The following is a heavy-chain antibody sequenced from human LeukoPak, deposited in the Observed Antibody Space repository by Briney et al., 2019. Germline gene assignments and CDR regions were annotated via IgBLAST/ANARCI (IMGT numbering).Heavy chain of an antibody. CDR1: GFTFSSYE. CDR3: GRGRREIPYFDY. Sequence: PGGSLRLSCAASGFTFSSYEMNWVRQAPGKGLEWVSYISSSGSTIYYADSVKGRFTISRDNAKNSLYLQMNSLRAEDTAVSYCGRGRREIPYFDYWGQGTLVTVSS. CDR2: ISSSGSTI. J-gene: IGHJ4*02. D-gene: IGHD5-24*01. V-gene: IGHV3-48*03.